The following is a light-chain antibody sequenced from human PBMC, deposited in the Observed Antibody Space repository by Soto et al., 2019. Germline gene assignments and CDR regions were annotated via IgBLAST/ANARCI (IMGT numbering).Light chain of an antibody. Sequence: EIVFTQSPRTLSLSPGERATLSCRASQSVSGNNLVWYQQKPGQAPRLLIYGVSSRATGIPDRFSGSGSGTDFTLTISRLEPDDFAVYYCQQYDSSLWTFGQGTKVDIK. J-gene: IGKJ1*01. CDR2: GVS. CDR3: QQYDSSLWT. V-gene: IGKV3-20*01. CDR1: QSVSGNN.